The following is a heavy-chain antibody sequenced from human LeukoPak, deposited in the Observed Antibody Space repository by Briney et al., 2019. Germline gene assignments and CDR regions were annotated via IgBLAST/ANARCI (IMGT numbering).Heavy chain of an antibody. CDR2: ITTSGSNT. J-gene: IGHJ4*02. V-gene: IGHV3-23*01. CDR1: GFTFSSYA. Sequence: GGSLRLSCVVSGFTFSSYAMSWVRQAPGKGLEWVSAITTSGSNTYYADSVKGRFTISRDNSKNTLYLQMNSLRAEDTAVYYCAKDDGYYFDYWGQGTLVTVSS. CDR3: AKDDGYYFDY. D-gene: IGHD5-24*01.